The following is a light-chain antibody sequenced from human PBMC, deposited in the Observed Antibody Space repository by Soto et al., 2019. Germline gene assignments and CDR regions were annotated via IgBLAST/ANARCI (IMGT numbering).Light chain of an antibody. Sequence: QSVLTQPASVSGSPGQSITISCTGTSSVVGGYNYVSWYQQHPGKAPKLIIYEVSNRPSGASNRFSGSKSGNTASLTISGLQAEDEADYYCSSYTSSSTYVFGTGTKATVL. CDR3: SSYTSSSTYV. V-gene: IGLV2-14*01. J-gene: IGLJ1*01. CDR1: SSVVGGYNY. CDR2: EVS.